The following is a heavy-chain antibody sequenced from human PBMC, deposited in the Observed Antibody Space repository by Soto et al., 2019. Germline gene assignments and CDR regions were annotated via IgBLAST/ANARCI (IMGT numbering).Heavy chain of an antibody. CDR3: ARAVAVPADFDY. CDR2: INAGNGNT. D-gene: IGHD6-19*01. CDR1: GYTFSSYA. J-gene: IGHJ4*02. Sequence: GASVKVSCKASGYTFSSYAMHWVRQAPGQRLEWMGWINAGNGNTKYSQKFQGRVTITRDTSASTAYMELSSLRSEDTAVYYCARAVAVPADFDYWGQGTLVTVSS. V-gene: IGHV1-3*01.